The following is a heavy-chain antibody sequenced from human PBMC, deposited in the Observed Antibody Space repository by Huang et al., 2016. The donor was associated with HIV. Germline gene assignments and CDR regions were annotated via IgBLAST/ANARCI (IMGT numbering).Heavy chain of an antibody. CDR1: HWSFSGYF. D-gene: IGHD6-19*01. Sequence: QVRLQQWGAGLLKPSETLSLTCAFYHWSFSGYFWNWFRLAQRKGLEWIGEVSHSGNVNSNPALQSRVAMSVVPSKKQFSLNLTAVTAADSAIYYCGGSPGMGMVAGGWVVHWGHGNQVSVSS. CDR3: GGSPGMGMVAGGWVVH. CDR2: VSHSGNV. J-gene: IGHJ4*01. V-gene: IGHV4-34*02.